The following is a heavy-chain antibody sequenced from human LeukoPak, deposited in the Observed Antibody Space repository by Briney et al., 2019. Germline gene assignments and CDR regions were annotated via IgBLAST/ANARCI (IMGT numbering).Heavy chain of an antibody. Sequence: GRSLRLSCAASGFTFDDYAMHWVRQAPGKGLEWVSGISWNSGSIGYADSVKGRFTISRDNAKNSLYLQMNSLRAEDTALYYCAKDTTARENLGFDYWGQGTLVTVSS. CDR3: AKDTTARENLGFDY. V-gene: IGHV3-9*01. D-gene: IGHD4-17*01. J-gene: IGHJ4*02. CDR2: ISWNSGSI. CDR1: GFTFDDYA.